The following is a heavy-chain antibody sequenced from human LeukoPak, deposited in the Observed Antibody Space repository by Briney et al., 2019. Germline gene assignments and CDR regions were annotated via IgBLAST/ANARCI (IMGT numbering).Heavy chain of an antibody. V-gene: IGHV4-59*01. CDR2: IYYSGST. Sequence: SETLSLTCTVSGGSISSYYWSWIRQPPGKGLEWIGYIYYSGSTNYNPSLKSRVTISVDTSKNQFSLKLSSVTAADTAVYYCARDREWEPLYGMTSGAKGPRSPSP. D-gene: IGHD1-26*01. CDR3: ARDREWEPLYGMTS. J-gene: IGHJ6*02. CDR1: GGSISSYY.